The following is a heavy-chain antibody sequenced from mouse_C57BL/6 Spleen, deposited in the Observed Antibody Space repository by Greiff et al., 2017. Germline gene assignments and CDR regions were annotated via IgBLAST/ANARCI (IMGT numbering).Heavy chain of an antibody. J-gene: IGHJ1*03. CDR3: ARIFGGSSSWYFDV. CDR2: ISYDGSN. D-gene: IGHD1-1*01. Sequence: VQLKESGPGLVKPSQSLSLTCSVTGYSITSGYYWNWIRQFPGNKLEWMGYISYDGSNNYNPSLKNRISITRDTSKNQFFLKLNSVTTEDTATYYCARIFGGSSSWYFDVWGTGTTVTVSS. CDR1: GYSITSGYY. V-gene: IGHV3-6*01.